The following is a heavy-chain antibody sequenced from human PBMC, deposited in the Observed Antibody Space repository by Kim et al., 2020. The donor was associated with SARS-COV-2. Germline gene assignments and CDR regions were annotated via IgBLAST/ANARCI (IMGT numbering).Heavy chain of an antibody. D-gene: IGHD1-26*01. CDR1: GFTFSSYG. CDR3: AREGGVGATRPGWFDP. CDR2: IWYDGSNK. Sequence: GGSLRLSCAASGFTFSSYGMHWVRQAPGKGLEWVAVIWYDGSNKYYADSVKGRFTISRDNSKNTLYLQMNSLRAEDTAVYYCAREGGVGATRPGWFDPWGQGTLVTVSS. J-gene: IGHJ5*02. V-gene: IGHV3-33*01.